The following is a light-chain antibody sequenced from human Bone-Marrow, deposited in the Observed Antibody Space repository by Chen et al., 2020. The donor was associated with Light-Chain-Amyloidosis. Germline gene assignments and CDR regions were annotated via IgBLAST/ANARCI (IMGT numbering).Light chain of an antibody. CDR2: EVT. J-gene: IGLJ1*01. CDR3: SSYTITNTLV. CDR1: SSDVGGDNH. Sequence: QSALTQPASLSGSPGKSITIPCTGTSSDVGGDNHVSWYQQHPDKAPKLMIYEVTNRPSWVPDRFSGSKSDNTASLTISGLQTEDEADYFCSSYTITNTLVFGSGTRVTVL. V-gene: IGLV2-14*01.